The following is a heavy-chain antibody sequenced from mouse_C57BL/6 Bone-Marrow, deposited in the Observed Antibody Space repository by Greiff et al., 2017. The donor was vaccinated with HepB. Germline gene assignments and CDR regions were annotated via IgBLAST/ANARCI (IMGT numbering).Heavy chain of an antibody. CDR3: ARSLPGDFDY. Sequence: VQLKESGGGLVQPGGSLSLSCAASGFTFTDYYMSWVRQPPGKALEWLGFIRNKANGYTTEYSASVKGRFTISRDNSQSILYLQMNALRAEDSATYYCARSLPGDFDYWGQGTTLTVSS. D-gene: IGHD5-5*01. V-gene: IGHV7-3*01. CDR1: GFTFTDYY. CDR2: IRNKANGYTT. J-gene: IGHJ2*01.